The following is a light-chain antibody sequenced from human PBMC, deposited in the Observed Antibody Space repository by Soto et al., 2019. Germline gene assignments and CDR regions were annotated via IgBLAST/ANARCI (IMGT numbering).Light chain of an antibody. V-gene: IGKV3-11*01. J-gene: IGKJ4*01. CDR1: QSVSSS. Sequence: EIVLTQSPATLSLSPGERATLSCRASQSVSSSLAWYQQRPGQAPRLLIYDASNRATGIPARFSGSGSGTDFTLTISSLDPEDFAVYYCQQRSNWPLFGGGTKVEIK. CDR2: DAS. CDR3: QQRSNWPL.